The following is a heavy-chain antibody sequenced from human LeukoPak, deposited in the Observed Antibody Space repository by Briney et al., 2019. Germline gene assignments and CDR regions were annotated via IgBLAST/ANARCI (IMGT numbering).Heavy chain of an antibody. Sequence: SETLSLTCTASGGSTSNSYWSWIRPPPGKGLEWIGYIYYSGSNNYNPSLTSRVTISLDTSKNQFSLKLSSVTAADTAVYYCARRRGDFWSDYYAFDYWGQGTLVTISS. V-gene: IGHV4-59*08. CDR1: GGSTSNSY. CDR2: IYYSGSN. J-gene: IGHJ4*02. CDR3: ARRRGDFWSDYYAFDY. D-gene: IGHD3-3*01.